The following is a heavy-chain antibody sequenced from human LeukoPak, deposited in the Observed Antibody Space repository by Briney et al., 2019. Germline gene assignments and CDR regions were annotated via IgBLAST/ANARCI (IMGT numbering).Heavy chain of an antibody. J-gene: IGHJ3*02. CDR2: IYPDDSDT. V-gene: IGHV5-51*01. CDR3: AGVVVAYDAFDI. Sequence: GESLKIYCKGSGYSFTSYWIGWVRQMPGKGLEWMGIIYPDDSDTRYSPSFQGQVTISADKSISTAYLQWSSLKASDTAVYYCAGVVVAYDAFDIWGQGTMVTVSS. D-gene: IGHD3-22*01. CDR1: GYSFTSYW.